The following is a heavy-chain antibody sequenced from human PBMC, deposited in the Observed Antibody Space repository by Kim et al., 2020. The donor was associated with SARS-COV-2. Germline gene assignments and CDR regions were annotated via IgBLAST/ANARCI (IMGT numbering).Heavy chain of an antibody. V-gene: IGHV1-24*01. CDR1: GYTLTELS. D-gene: IGHD3-10*01. CDR2: IDPEDGET. CDR3: ATDYYGSGSNPDAFDI. Sequence: ASVKVSCKVSGYTLTELSMHWVRQAPGKGLEWMGGIDPEDGETIYAQKFQGRVTMTEDTSTDTAYMELSSLRSEDTAVYYCATDYYGSGSNPDAFDIWGQWTMVTVSS. J-gene: IGHJ3*02.